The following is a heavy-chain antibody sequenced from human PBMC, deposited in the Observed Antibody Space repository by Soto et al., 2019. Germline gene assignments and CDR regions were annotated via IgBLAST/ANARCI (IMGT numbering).Heavy chain of an antibody. V-gene: IGHV3-74*01. J-gene: IGHJ4*02. Sequence: GGSLRLSCAASGFTFRSYWMQWVHQAPGKGLVWVSWINSDGSSTSYADSVKGRFTISRDNAKNTLYLQMNSLRAEDTAVYYCAKDTYYHDSSGYYLFDYWGQGTLVTVSS. CDR3: AKDTYYHDSSGYYLFDY. CDR2: INSDGSST. D-gene: IGHD3-22*01. CDR1: GFTFRSYW.